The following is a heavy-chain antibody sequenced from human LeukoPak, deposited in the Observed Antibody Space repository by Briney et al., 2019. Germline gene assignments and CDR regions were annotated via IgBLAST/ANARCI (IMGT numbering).Heavy chain of an antibody. CDR1: GFTFSSYS. D-gene: IGHD2-21*01. J-gene: IGHJ4*02. V-gene: IGHV3-21*01. Sequence: GGSLRLSCAASGFTFSSYSMNWGRQAPGKGLEWVSSISSSSSYIYYADSVKGRFTISRDNAKNSLYLQMNSLRAEDTAVYYCARDTNSAGAYFDYWGQGTLVTVSS. CDR3: ARDTNSAGAYFDY. CDR2: ISSSSSYI.